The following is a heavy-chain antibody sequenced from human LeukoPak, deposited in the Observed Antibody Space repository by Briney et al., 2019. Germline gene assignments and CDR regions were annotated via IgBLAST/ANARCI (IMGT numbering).Heavy chain of an antibody. J-gene: IGHJ4*02. V-gene: IGHV3-49*04. Sequence: GGSLRLSCTASGFTFGDYAMSWVREAPGKGLEWGGFIRSKAYGGTTEYAASVKGRFTISRDDSKSIAYLQMNRLKTEDTAVSYRTRDVAGVGISDYWGPGTPVTVSS. CDR3: TRDVAGVGISDY. CDR2: IRSKAYGGTT. CDR1: GFTFGDYA. D-gene: IGHD3-3*01.